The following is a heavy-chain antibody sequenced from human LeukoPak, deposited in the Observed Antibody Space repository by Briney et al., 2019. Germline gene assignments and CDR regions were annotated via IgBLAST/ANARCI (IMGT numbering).Heavy chain of an antibody. CDR1: XYTFTSYG. CDR2: ISAYNGNT. D-gene: IGHD7-27*01. V-gene: IGHV1-18*01. CDR3: ARDRANWGSDDAFDI. Sequence: SXYTFTSYGXXXXRQAXXQGLXXXGXISAYNGNTNYAQKLQGRVTMTTDTSTSTAYMELRSLRSDDTAVYYCARDRANWGSDDAFDIWGQGTMVTVSS. J-gene: IGHJ3*02.